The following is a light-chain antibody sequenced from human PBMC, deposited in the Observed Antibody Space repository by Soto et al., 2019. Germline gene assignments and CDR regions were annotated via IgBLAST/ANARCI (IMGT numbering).Light chain of an antibody. CDR2: GAS. V-gene: IGKV3-20*01. Sequence: EIVLTQSPAILSVSPGERATLSCRASQSISRSLAWYQQKPGQPPRLLIYGASSRATGIPDRFSGSGSGTDFTLIISRLEPEDFAVYYCQQYGSSPLTFGGGTKVDI. J-gene: IGKJ4*01. CDR3: QQYGSSPLT. CDR1: QSISRS.